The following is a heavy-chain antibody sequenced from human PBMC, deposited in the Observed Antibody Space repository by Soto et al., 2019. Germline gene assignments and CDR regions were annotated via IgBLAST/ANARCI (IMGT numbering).Heavy chain of an antibody. V-gene: IGHV3-23*01. J-gene: IGHJ4*02. CDR2: ISGSGGSP. Sequence: GGSLRLSCAASGFTFNSYTMAWVRQAPGKGLEWVSSISGSGGSPSYADSVQGRFTISRDNSRNTLSLQMNSLRAEDTATYYCARDRADYGADDFDYWSQGTLVTVSS. D-gene: IGHD4-17*01. CDR3: ARDRADYGADDFDY. CDR1: GFTFNSYT.